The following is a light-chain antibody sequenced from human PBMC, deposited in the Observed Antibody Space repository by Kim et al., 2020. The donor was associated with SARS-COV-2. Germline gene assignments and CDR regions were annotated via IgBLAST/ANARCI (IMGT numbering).Light chain of an antibody. CDR3: QVWDSSTWV. J-gene: IGLJ3*02. CDR1: NIGSKN. Sequence: SYELTQPLSVSVALGQTARITCGGNNIGSKNVHWYQQKPGQAPVLVIYRDSNRPSGIPERFSGSNSGNTATLTISRAQAGGEADYYCQVWDSSTWVFGGG. CDR2: RDS. V-gene: IGLV3-9*01.